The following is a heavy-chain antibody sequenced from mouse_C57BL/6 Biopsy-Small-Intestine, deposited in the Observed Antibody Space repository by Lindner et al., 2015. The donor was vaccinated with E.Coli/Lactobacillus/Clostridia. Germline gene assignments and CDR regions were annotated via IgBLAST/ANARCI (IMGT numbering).Heavy chain of an antibody. Sequence: VQLQESGAELVRPGTSVKVSCKASGYAFANHLIEWVKQSPGQGLEWIGVINPGSGGTAYNEKFKGKATLTSDKSSSTAYMQLSSLTSEDSAVYFCASWGNFENWGQGTSLTVSS. CDR1: GYAFANHL. V-gene: IGHV1-54*01. CDR2: INPGSGGT. D-gene: IGHD4-1*01. CDR3: ASWGNFEN. J-gene: IGHJ2*02.